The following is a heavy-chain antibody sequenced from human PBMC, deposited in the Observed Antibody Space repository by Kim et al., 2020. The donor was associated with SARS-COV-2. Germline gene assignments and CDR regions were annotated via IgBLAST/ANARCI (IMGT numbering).Heavy chain of an antibody. CDR2: IRSKAYGGTT. V-gene: IGHV3-49*03. CDR1: GFTFGDYA. CDR3: TRVVRPRSHPKYCSSTSCYHYWYFDL. J-gene: IGHJ2*01. Sequence: GGSLRLSCTASGFTFGDYAMSWFRQAPGKGLEWVGFIRSKAYGGTTEYAASVKGRFTISRDDSKSIAYLQMNSLKTEDTAVYYCTRVVRPRSHPKYCSSTSCYHYWYFDLWGRGTLVTVSS. D-gene: IGHD2-2*01.